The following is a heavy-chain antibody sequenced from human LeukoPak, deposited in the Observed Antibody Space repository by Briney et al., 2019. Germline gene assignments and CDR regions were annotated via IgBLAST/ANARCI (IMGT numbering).Heavy chain of an antibody. J-gene: IGHJ3*02. CDR1: GYTFTSYD. V-gene: IGHV1-8*03. Sequence: ASVKVSCKASGYTFTSYDINWVRQATGQGLEWMVWMNPNSGNTGYAQKFQGRVTITTNTSISTAYMELSSLRSEDTAVYYCAARVGSSRLRDAFDIWGQGTMVTVSS. CDR2: MNPNSGNT. D-gene: IGHD6-13*01. CDR3: AARVGSSRLRDAFDI.